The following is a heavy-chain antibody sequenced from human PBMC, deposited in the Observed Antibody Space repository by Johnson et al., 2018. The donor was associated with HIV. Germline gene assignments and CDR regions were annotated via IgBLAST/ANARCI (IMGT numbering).Heavy chain of an antibody. Sequence: MLLVESGGGVVQPGRSLRLSCAASGSTVSSNYMSWVRQAPGKGLEWVSGTNWNGGSTGYADSVKGRCTISRDNAKNSLYLQMNSLRAEDTAVYYCARDPFRDAFDIWGQGTMVTVSS. J-gene: IGHJ3*02. CDR1: GSTVSSNY. CDR2: TNWNGGST. V-gene: IGHV3-20*04. CDR3: ARDPFRDAFDI.